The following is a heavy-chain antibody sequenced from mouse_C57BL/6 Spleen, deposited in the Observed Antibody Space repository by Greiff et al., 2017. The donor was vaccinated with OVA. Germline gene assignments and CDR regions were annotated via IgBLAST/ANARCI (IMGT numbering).Heavy chain of an antibody. D-gene: IGHD4-1*01. Sequence: QVHVKQSGPGLVQPSQSLSITCTVSGFSLTSYGVHWVRQSPGKGLEWLGVIWRGGSTDYNAAFMSRLSITKDNSKSQVFFKMNSLQADDTAIYYCAKSGTGTRDYAMDYWGQGTSVTVSS. CDR1: GFSLTSYG. V-gene: IGHV2-5*01. CDR3: AKSGTGTRDYAMDY. J-gene: IGHJ4*01. CDR2: IWRGGST.